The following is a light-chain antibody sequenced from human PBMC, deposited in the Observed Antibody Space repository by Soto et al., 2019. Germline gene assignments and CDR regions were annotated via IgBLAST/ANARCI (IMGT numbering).Light chain of an antibody. Sequence: QSVLTQPPSVSGAPGQRVTISCTGSSSNIGAGYNVHWYQHLPGTAPKVLIYGNRHRPSGVPDRFSGFKSGTSASLAITGLQADDEADYYCQSYDISLSGVVFGGGTKLTVL. V-gene: IGLV1-40*01. CDR2: GNR. CDR3: QSYDISLSGVV. CDR1: SSNIGAGYN. J-gene: IGLJ2*01.